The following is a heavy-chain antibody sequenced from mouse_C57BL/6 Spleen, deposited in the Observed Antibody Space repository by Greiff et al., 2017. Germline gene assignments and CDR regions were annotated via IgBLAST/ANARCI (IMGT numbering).Heavy chain of an antibody. Sequence: QVQLKESGPGLVAPSQSLSITCTVSGFSLTSYGVHWVRQPPGKGLEWLVVIWSDGSTTYNSALKSRLSISKDNSKSQVFLKMNSLHTDDTAMYYCARHGNWDRGAMDYWGQGTSVTVSS. J-gene: IGHJ4*01. CDR1: GFSLTSYG. CDR2: IWSDGST. V-gene: IGHV2-6-1*01. D-gene: IGHD4-1*01. CDR3: ARHGNWDRGAMDY.